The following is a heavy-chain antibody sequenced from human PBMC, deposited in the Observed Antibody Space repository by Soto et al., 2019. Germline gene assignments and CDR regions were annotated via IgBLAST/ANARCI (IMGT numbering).Heavy chain of an antibody. Sequence: EVQLVESGGGLVQPGGSLRLSCAASGFTFSRYWMSWVRQAPGKGLEWVANIKQDGSEKYYVDSVKGRFTISRDNAKNSLYLQMNSLRAEDTAVYYCARGTTPMVRGVILFDYWGQGTLVTVSS. J-gene: IGHJ4*02. CDR2: IKQDGSEK. V-gene: IGHV3-7*04. CDR3: ARGTTPMVRGVILFDY. D-gene: IGHD3-10*01. CDR1: GFTFSRYW.